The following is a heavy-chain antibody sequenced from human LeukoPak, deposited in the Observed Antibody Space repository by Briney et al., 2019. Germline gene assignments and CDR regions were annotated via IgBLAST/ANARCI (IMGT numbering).Heavy chain of an antibody. CDR1: GYTLTELS. CDR3: ATDITGTTRWFDP. CDR2: FDPEDGET. V-gene: IGHV1-24*01. Sequence: GASVMVSCTVSGYTLTELSMHWLRQAPGKELEWMGGFDPEDGETIYAQKFQGRVTMTEDTSTDTAYMELSSLRSEDTAVYYCATDITGTTRWFDPWGQGTLVTVSS. D-gene: IGHD1-7*01. J-gene: IGHJ5*02.